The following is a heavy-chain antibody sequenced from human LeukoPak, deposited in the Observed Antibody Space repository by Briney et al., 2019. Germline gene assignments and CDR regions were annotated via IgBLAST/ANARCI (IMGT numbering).Heavy chain of an antibody. CDR2: ISGSGGST. Sequence: GGSLRLSCAASGFTFSSYAMNWVRQAPGKGLEWVSAISGSGGSTYYADSVKGRFTISRDNAKNSLYLQMNSLRAEDTAVYYCARGIQQNWFDPWGQGTLVTVSS. J-gene: IGHJ5*02. D-gene: IGHD5-18*01. V-gene: IGHV3-23*01. CDR1: GFTFSSYA. CDR3: ARGIQQNWFDP.